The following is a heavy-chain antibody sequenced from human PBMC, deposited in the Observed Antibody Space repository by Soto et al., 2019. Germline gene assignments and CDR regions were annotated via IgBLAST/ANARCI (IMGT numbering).Heavy chain of an antibody. V-gene: IGHV3-23*01. D-gene: IGHD6-19*01. J-gene: IGHJ4*02. CDR3: AKADGEQWLIPHLDN. Sequence: EVQLLESGGGVVQPGGSLRLSCEASGFNFKKFAMGWVRQAPGEGLEWVSGISCCGGSTFYADSVKGWFSLARDDSKNTLSLQLNSLRVEDTAHYYCAKADGEQWLIPHLDNWGQGTLVTVS. CDR2: ISCCGGST. CDR1: GFNFKKFA.